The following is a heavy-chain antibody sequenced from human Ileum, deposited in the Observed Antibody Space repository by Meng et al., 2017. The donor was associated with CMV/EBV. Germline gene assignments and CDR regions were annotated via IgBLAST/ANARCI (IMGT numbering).Heavy chain of an antibody. CDR3: ARVNYDILTGYQFDY. CDR2: IYYSGST. V-gene: IGHV4-61*03. J-gene: IGHJ4*02. CDR1: GGSVSSGSNY. Sequence: SETLSLTCTVSGGSVSSGSNYWSWIRQPPGKGLEWIGYIYYSGSTKYNPPLKSRVTMSVDTSKNHFSLKLSSVTAADTAVYYCARVNYDILTGYQFDYWGQGTLVTVSS. D-gene: IGHD3-9*01.